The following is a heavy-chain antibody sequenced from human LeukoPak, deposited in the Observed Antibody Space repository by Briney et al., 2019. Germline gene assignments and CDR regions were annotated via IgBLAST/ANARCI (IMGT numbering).Heavy chain of an antibody. CDR3: AHTLTDGPLDY. CDR1: GFSLSTSAVG. J-gene: IGHJ4*02. CDR2: IYCDDDK. D-gene: IGHD1-14*01. Sequence: SGPTLVQPSQPLTLTSTFSGFSLSTSAVGGGWIGQPPGKALEWLALIYCDDDKRYSPSLKSRLTITKDTSKNQVVLTMTNMDPVDTATYYCAHTLTDGPLDYWGQETLLTVSS. V-gene: IGHV2-5*02.